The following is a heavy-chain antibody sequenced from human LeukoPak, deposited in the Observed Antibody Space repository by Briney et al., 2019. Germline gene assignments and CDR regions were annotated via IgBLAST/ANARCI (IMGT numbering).Heavy chain of an antibody. D-gene: IGHD2-8*01. CDR2: IGGSCDYI. CDR1: GFTFSSHA. CDR3: ARDFFASSGYYTYGVFDY. V-gene: IGHV3-23*01. Sequence: GGSLRLSCEVSGFTFSSHAMSWVREAPGKGLEWVSAIGGSCDYIRYADSVKGRFTISRDNSKNSLYLQMISLGAEDTAIYCRARDFFASSGYYTYGVFDYWGQGALVTVSS. J-gene: IGHJ4*02.